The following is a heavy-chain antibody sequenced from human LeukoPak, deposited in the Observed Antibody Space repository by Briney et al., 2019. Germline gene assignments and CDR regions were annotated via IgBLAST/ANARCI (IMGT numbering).Heavy chain of an antibody. J-gene: IGHJ5*02. CDR1: GGSISSSSYY. D-gene: IGHD3-16*02. CDR3: ARSPYVWGSYRTGTNWFDP. V-gene: IGHV4-39*07. Sequence: PSETLSLTCTVSGGSISSSSYYWGWIRQPPGKGLEWIGSIYYSGSTCYNPSLKSRVTISVDTSKNQFSLKLSSVTAADTAVYYCARSPYVWGSYRTGTNWFDPWGQGTLVTVSS. CDR2: IYYSGST.